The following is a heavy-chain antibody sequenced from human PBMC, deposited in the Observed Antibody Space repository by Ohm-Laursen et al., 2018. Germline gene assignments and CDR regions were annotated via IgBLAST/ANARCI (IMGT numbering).Heavy chain of an antibody. J-gene: IGHJ4*02. CDR2: INSDGSTT. CDR1: GFTFNNYW. CDR3: VKDMSTSGWYYFDY. Sequence: SLRLSCAASGFTFNNYWMHWVRQAPGKGLVWVSHINSDGSTTNYADSVKGRFTISRDNAKNSLYLQMNSLRAEDTALYYCVKDMSTSGWYYFDYWGQGTLVTVSS. D-gene: IGHD6-19*01. V-gene: IGHV3-74*01.